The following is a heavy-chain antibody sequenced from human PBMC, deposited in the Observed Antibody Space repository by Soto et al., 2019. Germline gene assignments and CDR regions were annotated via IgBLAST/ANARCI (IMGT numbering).Heavy chain of an antibody. CDR3: ARGDCVGGTCYSLAGSFYYYMDV. V-gene: IGHV3-74*01. D-gene: IGHD2-15*01. CDR2: INSDGSVS. CDR1: GFTFGNYW. J-gene: IGHJ6*03. Sequence: EVQLVESGGGLVQPGGSLRLSCAASGFTFGNYWMYWVRQAPGKGLVWVSRINSDGSVSSYADSVKGRLTISRDNVKNTLYLQMDSLRVEDTAVYYCARGDCVGGTCYSLAGSFYYYMDVRGKGTTVTVFS.